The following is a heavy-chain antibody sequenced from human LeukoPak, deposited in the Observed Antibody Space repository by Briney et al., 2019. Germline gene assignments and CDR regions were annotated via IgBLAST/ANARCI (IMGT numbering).Heavy chain of an antibody. CDR1: GCTFTNFY. V-gene: IGHV1-46*01. CDR3: ARGSSVWFDY. CDR2: INCSGGTT. D-gene: IGHD6-19*01. Sequence: ASVKVTCKTSGCTFTNFYLHWVRQAPGQGLEWMGIINCSGGTTNYAQKFQGRVSITRDTSTSAVYMDLSSLRSEDTAVYYCARGSSVWFDYWGQGTLVTVSS. J-gene: IGHJ4*02.